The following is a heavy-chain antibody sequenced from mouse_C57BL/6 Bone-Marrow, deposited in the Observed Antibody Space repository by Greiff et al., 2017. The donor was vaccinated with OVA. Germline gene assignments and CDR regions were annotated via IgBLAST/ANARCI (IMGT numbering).Heavy chain of an antibody. CDR2: IYPYTGVS. J-gene: IGHJ2*01. CDR1: GYSFTGYY. D-gene: IGHD3-3*01. CDR3: ARGTGFDY. V-gene: IGHV1-31*01. Sequence: EVQVVESGPELVKPGASVKISCKASGYSFTGYYMHWVKQSHGHILDWIGYIYPYTGVSSYNQKFKGKATLTVDKSSSTAYMELRSLTSEDSAVYDCARGTGFDYWGQGTTLTVSS.